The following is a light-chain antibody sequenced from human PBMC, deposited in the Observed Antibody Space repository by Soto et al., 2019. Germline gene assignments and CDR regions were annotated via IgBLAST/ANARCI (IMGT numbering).Light chain of an antibody. CDR2: GNS. Sequence: QSALTQPPSVSGAPGQRVTISCTGSSSNIGAGYDVHWYQQLPGTAPKLLIYGNSNRPSGVPDRFSGSKSGTSASLAITGRQAEDEADYYCQSYDSSLSGYVVFGGGTKLTVL. J-gene: IGLJ2*01. V-gene: IGLV1-40*01. CDR3: QSYDSSLSGYVV. CDR1: SSNIGAGYD.